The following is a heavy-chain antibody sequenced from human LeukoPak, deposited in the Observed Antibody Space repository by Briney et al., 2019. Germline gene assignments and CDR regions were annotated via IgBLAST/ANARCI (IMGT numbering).Heavy chain of an antibody. CDR1: GFTFSSYA. J-gene: IGHJ4*02. D-gene: IGHD6-19*01. CDR3: ARDESSGTLDY. CDR2: IWYDGSNK. V-gene: IGHV3-33*08. Sequence: GGSLRLSCAASGFTFSSYAMSWVRQAPGKGLEWVAVIWYDGSNKYYADSVKGRFTISRDNSKNTLYLQMNSLRAEDTAVYYCARDESSGTLDYWGQGTLVTVSS.